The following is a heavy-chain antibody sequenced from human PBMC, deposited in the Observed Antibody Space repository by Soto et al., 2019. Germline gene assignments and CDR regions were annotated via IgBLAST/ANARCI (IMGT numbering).Heavy chain of an antibody. D-gene: IGHD6-6*01. CDR1: GFTFSSYA. J-gene: IGHJ4*02. Sequence: GGSLRLSCAASGFTFSSYAMHWVRQAPGKGLEWVAVISYDGSNKYYADSVKGRFTISRDNSKNTLYLQMNSLRAEDTAVYYCARDSRYSSSSPQDYWGQGTLVTVSS. CDR3: ARDSRYSSSSPQDY. V-gene: IGHV3-30-3*01. CDR2: ISYDGSNK.